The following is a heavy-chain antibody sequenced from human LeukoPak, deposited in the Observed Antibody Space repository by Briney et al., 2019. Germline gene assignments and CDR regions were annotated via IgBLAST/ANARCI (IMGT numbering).Heavy chain of an antibody. CDR2: ISYDGSNK. D-gene: IGHD5-18*01. Sequence: PGRSLRLSCAASGFTFSNYGLQWARQAPGKGLEWVAVISYDGSNKYYADSVKGRFTISRDNYKNTLYLQMNSLRAEDTAVYYCAKDIRRGYSYGYLGFDYWGQGTLVTVSS. V-gene: IGHV3-30*18. CDR3: AKDIRRGYSYGYLGFDY. CDR1: GFTFSNYG. J-gene: IGHJ4*02.